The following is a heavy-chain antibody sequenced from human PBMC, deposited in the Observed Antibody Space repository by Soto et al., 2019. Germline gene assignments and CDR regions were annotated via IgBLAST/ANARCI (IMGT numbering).Heavy chain of an antibody. CDR3: AKDRGQVKAYDY. J-gene: IGHJ4*02. D-gene: IGHD3-10*01. CDR1: GFTFSNHV. CDR2: VYPGSGGT. V-gene: IGHV3-23*01. Sequence: PGESLRLSWSACGFTFSNHVVGLISQAPGKGLEWVSTVYPGSGGTYYADSVKGRFTSSRDNSKDTLYLQLNSLRAEDTAVYYCAKDRGQVKAYDYWGQGTLVTVSS.